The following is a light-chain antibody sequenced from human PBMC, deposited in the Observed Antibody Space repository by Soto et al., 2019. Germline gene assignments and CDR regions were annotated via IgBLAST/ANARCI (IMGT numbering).Light chain of an antibody. J-gene: IGKJ5*01. CDR2: GAS. CDR3: QQYGSSPPIT. V-gene: IGKV3-20*01. Sequence: PGERVTLSCRASQSVSSSYLTWYQQKPGQAPRLLIYGASTRATSIPARFSGSGSGTDFTLTISRLEPEDFAVYYCQQYGSSPPITFGQGTRLEI. CDR1: QSVSSSY.